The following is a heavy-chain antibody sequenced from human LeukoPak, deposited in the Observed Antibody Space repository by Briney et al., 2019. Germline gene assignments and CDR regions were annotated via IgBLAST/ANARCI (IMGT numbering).Heavy chain of an antibody. V-gene: IGHV3-48*01. Sequence: GGSLRLSCAASGFPFGTYSMNWVRQAPGRGLEWLSYISGGGSAIYYADSVKGRFTISRDNAKNSVSLQMNSLRAEDTAVYYCTNFKPPAPDALDIWGQGTMITVSS. CDR3: TNFKPPAPDALDI. J-gene: IGHJ3*02. CDR2: ISGGGSAI. D-gene: IGHD1-14*01. CDR1: GFPFGTYS.